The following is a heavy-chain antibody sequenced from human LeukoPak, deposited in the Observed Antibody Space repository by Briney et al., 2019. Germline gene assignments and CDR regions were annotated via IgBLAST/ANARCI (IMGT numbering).Heavy chain of an antibody. Sequence: SETLSLTCTVSGYSISSGYYWGWLRQPPGKGLEWIGSIYHSGSTYYNPSLKSRVTISIDTSKNQFSLKLTSVTAADTAVYYCARQGYSYGSTPYYFDYWGQGTLVTVSS. J-gene: IGHJ4*02. CDR3: ARQGYSYGSTPYYFDY. D-gene: IGHD5-18*01. CDR2: IYHSGST. CDR1: GYSISSGYY. V-gene: IGHV4-38-2*02.